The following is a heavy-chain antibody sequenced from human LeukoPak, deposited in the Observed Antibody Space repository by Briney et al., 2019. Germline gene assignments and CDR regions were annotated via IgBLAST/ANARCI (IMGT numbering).Heavy chain of an antibody. Sequence: SVKVSCKASGYTFTGYYMHWVRQAPGQGLEWMGGIIPIFGTANYAQKFQGRVTITTDESTSTAYMELSSLRSEDTAVYYCARGLGEFRHNWFDPWGQGTLVTVSS. CDR2: IIPIFGTA. CDR1: GYTFTGYY. D-gene: IGHD3-16*01. V-gene: IGHV1-69*05. CDR3: ARGLGEFRHNWFDP. J-gene: IGHJ5*02.